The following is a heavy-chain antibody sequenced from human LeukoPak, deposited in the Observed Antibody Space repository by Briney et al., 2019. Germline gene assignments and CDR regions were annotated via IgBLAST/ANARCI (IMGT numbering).Heavy chain of an antibody. V-gene: IGHV4-31*03. CDR2: IYYSGST. CDR3: ARGGRYAYYDFWSGYTNWFDP. Sequence: SETLSLTCTVSGGSLSSGGYYWSWIRQHPGKGLEWLGYIYYSGSTYYNPSLKSRVTISVDTSKNQFSLKLSSVTAADTAVYYCARGGRYAYYDFWSGYTNWFDPWGQGTLVTVSS. D-gene: IGHD3-3*01. J-gene: IGHJ5*02. CDR1: GGSLSSGGYY.